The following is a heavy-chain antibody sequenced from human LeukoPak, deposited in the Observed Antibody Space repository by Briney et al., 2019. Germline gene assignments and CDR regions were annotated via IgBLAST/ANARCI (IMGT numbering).Heavy chain of an antibody. Sequence: GGSLRLSCAASGFTFRNFAMSWVRQPPGRGLEWVSSISGSSSSTYYADSVKGRFTISRDNSKNTLYLQMNSLRAEDTAVHYCARGGVPFDYWGQGTLVTVSS. J-gene: IGHJ4*02. CDR2: ISGSSSST. V-gene: IGHV3-23*01. D-gene: IGHD1-1*01. CDR1: GFTFRNFA. CDR3: ARGGVPFDY.